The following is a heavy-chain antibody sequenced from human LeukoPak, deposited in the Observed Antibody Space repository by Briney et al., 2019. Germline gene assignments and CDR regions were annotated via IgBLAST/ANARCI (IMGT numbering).Heavy chain of an antibody. CDR1: GFIVSNNY. J-gene: IGHJ4*02. CDR2: IYSGGGT. V-gene: IGHV3-53*01. CDR3: ARDSNGPAF. Sequence: GGSLRLSCAASGFIVSNNYMSWVRQAPGKGLEWVLVIYSGGGTFYSDSVKGRFTISRDYSKNTLYLQMNSLRADDTAVYYCARDSNGPAFWGQGTLVIVSS. D-gene: IGHD6-19*01.